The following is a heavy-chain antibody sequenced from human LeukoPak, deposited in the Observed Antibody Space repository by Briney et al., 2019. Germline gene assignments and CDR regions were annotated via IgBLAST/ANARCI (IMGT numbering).Heavy chain of an antibody. J-gene: IGHJ5*02. CDR2: IWYDGSNK. D-gene: IGHD2-2*02. CDR3: ARDSRQYQLLYLTPVVNWFDP. V-gene: IGHV3-33*01. Sequence: GGSLRLSCAASGFTFSSYGMHWVRQAPGKGLEWVAVIWYDGSNKYYADSVKGRFTISRDNSKNTLYLQMNSLRAEDTAVYYCARDSRQYQLLYLTPVVNWFDPWGQGTLVTVSS. CDR1: GFTFSSYG.